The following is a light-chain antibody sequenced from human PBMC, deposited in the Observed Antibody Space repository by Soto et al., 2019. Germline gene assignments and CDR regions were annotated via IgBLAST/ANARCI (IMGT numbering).Light chain of an antibody. CDR3: QQSYTALSIT. V-gene: IGKV1-39*01. CDR1: ESINRH. Sequence: DIQMTQSPSSLSASVGDRVTITCRASESINRHLNWYQQQPGQAPKLLIYAASSLQNGVPSRFWGGGSGTDFTLIITNLQPEDFATYYCQQSYTALSITFGPGTRLEIK. J-gene: IGKJ5*01. CDR2: AAS.